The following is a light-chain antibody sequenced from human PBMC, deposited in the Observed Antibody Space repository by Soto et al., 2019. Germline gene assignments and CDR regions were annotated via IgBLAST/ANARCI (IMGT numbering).Light chain of an antibody. CDR2: AVS. CDR1: QSVSSN. V-gene: IGKV3-15*01. J-gene: IGKJ1*01. Sequence: EIMMTQSPGTLSASPGERATLSCRASQSVSSNLAWYQQKPGQAPRLLIYAVSTRATGIPARFSGSGSGTEFTLTISSLQSEDFAVYYCQQYNKWPRTFGQGTKVEI. CDR3: QQYNKWPRT.